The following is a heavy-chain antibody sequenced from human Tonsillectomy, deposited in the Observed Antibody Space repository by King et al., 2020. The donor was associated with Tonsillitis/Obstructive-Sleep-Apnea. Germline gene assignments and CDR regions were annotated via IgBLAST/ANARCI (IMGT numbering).Heavy chain of an antibody. D-gene: IGHD1-14*01. CDR3: ARRDGGGPDYYFDY. Sequence: LQLQESGPGLVKPSETLSLTCTVSGGSISSSSYYWGWIRQPPGKGLEWIGSIYYSGSTYYNPSLKSRVTISVDTSKNQFYLRLSSVTAADTAVYFCARRDGGGPDYYFDYWGQGTLVTVSS. V-gene: IGHV4-39*01. CDR2: IYYSGST. J-gene: IGHJ4*02. CDR1: GGSISSSSYY.